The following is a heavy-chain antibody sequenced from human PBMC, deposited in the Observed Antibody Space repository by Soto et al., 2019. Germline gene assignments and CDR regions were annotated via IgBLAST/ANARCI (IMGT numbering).Heavy chain of an antibody. V-gene: IGHV4-59*08. CDR3: ARYCGGYSDY. J-gene: IGHJ4*02. CDR2: IYYSGST. CDR1: GGSISSYY. Sequence: PSETLSLTCTVSGGSISSYYWSWIRQPPGKGLEWIGYIYYSGSTNYNPSLKSRVTISVDTSKNQFSLKLSSVTAADTAVYYCARYCGGYSDYWGQGTLVTVSS. D-gene: IGHD2-21*01.